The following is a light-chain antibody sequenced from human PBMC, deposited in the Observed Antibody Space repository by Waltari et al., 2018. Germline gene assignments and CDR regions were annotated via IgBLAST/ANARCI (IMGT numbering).Light chain of an antibody. J-gene: IGLJ3*02. CDR2: VNRDGSH. Sequence: QLALTQSPSASASLGASVKLTCTLTSGHSSNVVAWLPQQPEKGPRYLMKVNRDGSHSKGDDIPDRFSGSGSGAERYLTISSLQSEDEADYYCQTGGHGTWVFGGGTKLTVL. CDR1: SGHSSNV. V-gene: IGLV4-69*02. CDR3: QTGGHGTWV.